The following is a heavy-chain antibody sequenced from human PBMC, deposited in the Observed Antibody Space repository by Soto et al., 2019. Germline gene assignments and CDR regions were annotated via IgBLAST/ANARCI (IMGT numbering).Heavy chain of an antibody. CDR1: GYTFTSYA. V-gene: IGHV1-3*01. D-gene: IGHD3-22*01. J-gene: IGHJ4*02. CDR2: INAGNGNT. CDR3: ARSVVPAALVYYYDSSGYYEDDY. Sequence: GASVKVSCKASGYTFTSYAMHWVRQAPGQRLEWMGWINAGNGNTKYPQKFQGRVTITRDTSASTAYMELSSLRSEDTAVYYCARSVVPAALVYYYDSSGYYEDDYWGQGTLVTVSS.